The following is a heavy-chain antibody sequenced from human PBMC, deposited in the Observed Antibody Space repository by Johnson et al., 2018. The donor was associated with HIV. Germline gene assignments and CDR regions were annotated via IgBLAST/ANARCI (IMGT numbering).Heavy chain of an antibody. CDR2: ISYDGSNK. D-gene: IGHD3-16*01. V-gene: IGHV3-30*18. J-gene: IGHJ3*02. CDR3: GKPPSMGAGAFDI. Sequence: QVQLVESGGGVVQPGRSLRVSCGTSGFTFSSFDMHWVRQAPGKGLEWVAVISYDGSNKYYADSVKGRFNISRDNSRNTLYLQMNSLRAEDTAVYYCGKPPSMGAGAFDIWGQGTMVTVSS. CDR1: GFTFSSFD.